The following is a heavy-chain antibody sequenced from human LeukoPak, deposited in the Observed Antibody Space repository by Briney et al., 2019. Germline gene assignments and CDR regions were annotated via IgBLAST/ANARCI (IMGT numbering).Heavy chain of an antibody. Sequence: GGSLRLSCAASGFTFSTYAMSWVRQAPGKGLEWVSAISGSGGRTFYADSVKGRFTISRDNSKNTLYLQMNSLRAEDTAVYYCAKGSTGYSSSWYPYWGQGTLVTVSS. D-gene: IGHD6-13*01. CDR3: AKGSTGYSSSWYPY. CDR1: GFTFSTYA. V-gene: IGHV3-23*01. CDR2: ISGSGGRT. J-gene: IGHJ4*02.